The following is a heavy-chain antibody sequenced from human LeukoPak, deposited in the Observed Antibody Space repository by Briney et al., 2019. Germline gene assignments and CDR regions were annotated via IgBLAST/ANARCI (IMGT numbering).Heavy chain of an antibody. V-gene: IGHV4-4*07. CDR2: IYTSGST. J-gene: IGHJ6*03. Sequence: SETLSLTCAVSGGSISSYYWSWIRQPAGKGLGWIGRIYTSGSTNYNPSLKSRVTISVDTSKNQFSLKLSSVTAADTAVYYCARGTYYYDSSGYHTTYYYYYYMDVWGKGTTVTISS. D-gene: IGHD3-22*01. CDR1: GGSISSYY. CDR3: ARGTYYYDSSGYHTTYYYYYYMDV.